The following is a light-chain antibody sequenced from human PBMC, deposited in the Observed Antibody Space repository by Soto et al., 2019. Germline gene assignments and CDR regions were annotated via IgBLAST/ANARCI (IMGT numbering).Light chain of an antibody. CDR2: DNN. V-gene: IGLV1-51*01. CDR3: GSWDSSLTYV. J-gene: IGLJ1*01. CDR1: SSNIGNNF. Sequence: QSVLTQPPSVSAAPGQKVNISCSGRSSNIGNNFVTWYQQLPGTAPKLLIYDNNKRPSGIPDRFSGSQSGTSATLGITGLQTGDEAVYYCGSWDSSLTYVFGTGTKLTVL.